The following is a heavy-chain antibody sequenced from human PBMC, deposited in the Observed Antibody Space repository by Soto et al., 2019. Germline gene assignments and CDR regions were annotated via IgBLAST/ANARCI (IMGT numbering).Heavy chain of an antibody. V-gene: IGHV1-3*01. CDR1: GYTFTSYA. D-gene: IGHD2-21*02. CDR3: ARSIVVVTALDY. J-gene: IGHJ4*02. Sequence: ASVEVSCKASGYTFTSYAMHWVRQAPGQRLEWMGWINDGNGNTKYSQKFQGRVTITRDTSASTAYMELSSLRSEDTAVYYCARSIVVVTALDYWGQGTLVTVSS. CDR2: INDGNGNT.